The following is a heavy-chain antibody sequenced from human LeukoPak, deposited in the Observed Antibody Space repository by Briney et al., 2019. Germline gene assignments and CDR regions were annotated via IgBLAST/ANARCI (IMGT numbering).Heavy chain of an antibody. J-gene: IGHJ4*02. D-gene: IGHD6-13*01. CDR1: GGSISSGDYL. CDR3: ARGRSSSWSSFDY. Sequence: PSQTLSLTCTVSGGSISSGDYLWSWIRQPPGKGLERIGYIYNIGRTYYNPSLKSRVTITVDTSKNLFSLKVSSVTAADAAMYYCARGRSSSWSSFDYWGQGTLVTVSS. CDR2: IYNIGRT. V-gene: IGHV4-30-4*01.